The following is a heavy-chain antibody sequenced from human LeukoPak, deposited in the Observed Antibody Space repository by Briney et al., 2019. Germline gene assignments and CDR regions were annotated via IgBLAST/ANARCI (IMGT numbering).Heavy chain of an antibody. CDR3: ARDQCYDSSGYHYYFDY. V-gene: IGHV3-33*01. CDR2: IWYDGSNK. D-gene: IGHD3-22*01. CDR1: GFTFSSYG. J-gene: IGHJ4*02. Sequence: GGSLRLSCAASGFTFSSYGMHWVRQAPGKGLEWVAVIWYDGSNKYYADSVKGRFTISRDDSKNTLYLQMNSLRAEDTAVYYCARDQCYDSSGYHYYFDYWGQGTLVTVSS.